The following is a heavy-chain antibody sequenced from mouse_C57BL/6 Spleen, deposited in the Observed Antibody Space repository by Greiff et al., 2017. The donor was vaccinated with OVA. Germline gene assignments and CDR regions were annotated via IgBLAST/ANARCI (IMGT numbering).Heavy chain of an antibody. CDR3: AREGFPFDV. CDR1: GYSFTGYY. V-gene: IGHV1-42*01. J-gene: IGHJ1*03. D-gene: IGHD3-3*01. CDR2: INPSTGGT. Sequence: VQLKQSGPELVKPGASVKISCKASGYSFTGYYMNWVKQSPEKSLEWIGEINPSTGGTTYNQKFKAKATLTVDKSSSTAYMQLKSLTSEDSAVYYCAREGFPFDVWGTGTTVTVSS.